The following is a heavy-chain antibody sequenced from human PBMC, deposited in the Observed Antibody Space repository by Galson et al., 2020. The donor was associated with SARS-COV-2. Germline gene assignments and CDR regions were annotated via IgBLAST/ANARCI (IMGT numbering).Heavy chain of an antibody. Sequence: GESLTISCVASGFSFSDSGIHWVRQASGKGLEWVGRIKSKTDGGTTDYAAPVKGRFTISRDDSKNTLYLQMNSLKTEDTAVYYCTTGESSYDSSGYLFDYWGQGTLVTVSS. CDR1: GFSFSDSG. V-gene: IGHV3-15*01. CDR3: TTGESSYDSSGYLFDY. J-gene: IGHJ4*02. D-gene: IGHD3-22*01. CDR2: IKSKTDGGTT.